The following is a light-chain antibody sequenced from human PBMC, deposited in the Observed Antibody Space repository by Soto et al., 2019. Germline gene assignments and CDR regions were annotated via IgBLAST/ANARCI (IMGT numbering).Light chain of an antibody. Sequence: QSVLTQPASVSGSPGQSITISCTGTSSDIGGYNFVSWYQQHPGNAPNLIIYDVASRPSGVSDRFSGSKSGNAASLTISGLQAEDEALYDCNSYTTSGAIVFGGGTKLTVL. CDR3: NSYTTSGAIV. J-gene: IGLJ3*02. CDR1: SSDIGGYNF. CDR2: DVA. V-gene: IGLV2-14*03.